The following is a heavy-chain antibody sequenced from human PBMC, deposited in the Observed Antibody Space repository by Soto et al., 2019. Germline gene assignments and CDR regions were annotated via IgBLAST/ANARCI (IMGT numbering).Heavy chain of an antibody. CDR2: PKSKTDGETT. CDR3: TTDPGPYCSSTSCHYYYYGMDV. Sequence: GGSLGVSCVASDLTFSNAWMSWVRQVPGKGLDWVASPKSKTDGETTDYAAPLKGRFTISRDDSKNTLYLQMNSLKTEDTAVYYCTTDPGPYCSSTSCHYYYYGMDVWGQGTTFTVSS. J-gene: IGHJ6*02. CDR1: DLTFSNAW. D-gene: IGHD2-2*01. V-gene: IGHV3-15*01.